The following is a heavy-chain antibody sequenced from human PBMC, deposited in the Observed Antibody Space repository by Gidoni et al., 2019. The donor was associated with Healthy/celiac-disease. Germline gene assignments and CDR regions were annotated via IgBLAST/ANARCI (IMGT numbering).Heavy chain of an antibody. CDR2: IFSNDEK. CDR1: GFSLSNARMG. J-gene: IGHJ4*02. D-gene: IGHD3-16*02. CDR3: ARMPWYRRDGLNFDY. V-gene: IGHV2-26*01. Sequence: QVTLKASGPVLVKHTETLTLTCTVSGFSLSNARMGVSWIRQPPGKALEWLAHIFSNDEKSYSTSLKSRLTISKDTSKSQVVLTMTNMDPVDTATYYCARMPWYRRDGLNFDYWGQGTLVTVSS.